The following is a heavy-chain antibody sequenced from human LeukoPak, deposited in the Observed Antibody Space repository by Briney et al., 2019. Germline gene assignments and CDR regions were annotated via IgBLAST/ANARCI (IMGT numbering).Heavy chain of an antibody. J-gene: IGHJ6*02. CDR2: ISSSSSHT. Sequence: GGSLRLSCAASGITFSDYYMSWIRQAPGKGLEWVSYISSSSSHTNYADSVKGRFTISRDNAKNSLYLQMNSLRAEDTAVYYCARVNYALDVWGQGTTVTVSS. CDR3: ARVNYALDV. CDR1: GITFSDYY. V-gene: IGHV3-11*05.